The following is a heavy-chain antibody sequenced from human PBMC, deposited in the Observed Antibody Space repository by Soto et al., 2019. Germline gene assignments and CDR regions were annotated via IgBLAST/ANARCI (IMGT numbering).Heavy chain of an antibody. CDR1: GYSFTSYW. CDR2: IYPGDSDT. D-gene: IGHD3-22*01. CDR3: TRDYDSSGFYPIDY. Sequence: GESLKICCKVSGYSFTSYWIGGVRQMPGKGLEWMGVIYPGDSDTRYSPSFQGQVTISADKSISTAYLQMNSLKTEDTAVYYRTRDYDSSGFYPIDYWGQGTLVTVSS. V-gene: IGHV5-51*01. J-gene: IGHJ4*02.